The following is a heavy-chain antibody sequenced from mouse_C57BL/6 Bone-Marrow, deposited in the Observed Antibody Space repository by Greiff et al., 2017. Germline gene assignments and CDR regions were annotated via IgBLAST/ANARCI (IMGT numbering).Heavy chain of an antibody. CDR2: IDPENGDT. CDR3: SSFDGDYYDF. J-gene: IGHJ2*01. Sequence: VQLQQSGAELVRPGASVKLSCTASGFNIKDDYIHWVKQRPEKGLEWIGWIDPENGDTEYASKFQGKATITSDTSSNTAYLQLSSLTSEDTAVYYCSSFDGDYYDFWGQGTPLPVAS. D-gene: IGHD2-3*01. CDR1: GFNIKDDY. V-gene: IGHV14-4*01.